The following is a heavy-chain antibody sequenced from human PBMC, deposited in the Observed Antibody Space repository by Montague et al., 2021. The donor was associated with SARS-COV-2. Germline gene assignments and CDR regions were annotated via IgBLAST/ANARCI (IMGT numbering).Heavy chain of an antibody. Sequence: PALVKPTQTLTLTCKFSGFSLTTPNVGVGWIRQPPGKALEWVAVIYSNDDKRYSPSLRNRLTITKDTAKNQVVLSLTYVDPVDTATYYCAHLIRYYDIFTGIPFDYWGQGSQVTVSS. D-gene: IGHD3-9*01. CDR2: IYSNDDK. CDR3: AHLIRYYDIFTGIPFDY. V-gene: IGHV2-5*01. J-gene: IGHJ4*02. CDR1: GFSLTTPNVG.